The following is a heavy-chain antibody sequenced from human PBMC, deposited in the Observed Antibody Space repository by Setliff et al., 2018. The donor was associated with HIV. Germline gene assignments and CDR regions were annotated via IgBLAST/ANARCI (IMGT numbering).Heavy chain of an antibody. CDR3: AGGGGYYAPLVY. Sequence: SETLSLTCTVSGGSISSGSYYWSWIRQPAGKGLEWIGHIYTSGSTNYNPSLKSRVTISVDTSRTQLSLKLSSVTAADTAVYYCAGGGGYYAPLVYWGQGTLVTVSS. CDR1: GGSISSGSYY. V-gene: IGHV4-61*09. CDR2: IYTSGST. J-gene: IGHJ4*02. D-gene: IGHD3-22*01.